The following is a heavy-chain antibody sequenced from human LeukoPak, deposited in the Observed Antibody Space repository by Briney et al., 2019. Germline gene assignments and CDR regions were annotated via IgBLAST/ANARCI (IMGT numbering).Heavy chain of an antibody. CDR1: GYTLTELS. J-gene: IGHJ4*02. V-gene: IGHV1-24*01. CDR2: FDPEDGET. Sequence: ASVKVSCKVSGYTLTELSMHWVRQAPGKGLEWMGGFDPEDGETIYAQKFQGRVTMTEDTSADTAYMELSSLRSEDTAVYYCATQIDILPGEPFDYWGQGTLVTVSS. CDR3: ATQIDILPGEPFDY. D-gene: IGHD3-9*01.